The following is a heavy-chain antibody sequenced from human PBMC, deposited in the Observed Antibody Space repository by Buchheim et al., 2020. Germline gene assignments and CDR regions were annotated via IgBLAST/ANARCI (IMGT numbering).Heavy chain of an antibody. J-gene: IGHJ4*02. CDR3: AREQYGAYADFDY. D-gene: IGHD4-17*01. Sequence: EVQLVESGGGLVQPGGSLRLSCAASGFTFNNYWMSWVRQAPGKGLEWVANIKRDGRESHYVDSVKGRFTISRDSSKQSLFLQMNSLRAEDTAVYYCAREQYGAYADFDYWGQGTL. CDR2: IKRDGRES. V-gene: IGHV3-7*01. CDR1: GFTFNNYW.